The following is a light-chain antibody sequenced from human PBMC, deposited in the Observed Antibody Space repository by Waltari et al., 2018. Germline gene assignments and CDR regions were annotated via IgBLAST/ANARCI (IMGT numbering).Light chain of an antibody. CDR1: SSNSGAGYA. Sequence: QSVLTQPPSVSGAPGQRVTISCTGSSSNSGAGYAVHWYQQLPGTAPKLLISGNTKRPSGVPDRFSGSKSGTSASLAITGLQAEDEADYYCQCYDSSLSGSVFGGGTKLTVL. CDR2: GNT. J-gene: IGLJ3*02. CDR3: QCYDSSLSGSV. V-gene: IGLV1-40*01.